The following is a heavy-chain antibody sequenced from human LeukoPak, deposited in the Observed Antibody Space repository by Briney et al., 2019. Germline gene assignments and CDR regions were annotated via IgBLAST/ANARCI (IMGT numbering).Heavy chain of an antibody. J-gene: IGHJ5*02. CDR1: GGSISSCY. V-gene: IGHV4-59*01. CDR2: IYYGGST. D-gene: IGHD4-11*01. CDR3: ARAQITTSGSNWFDP. Sequence: SETLSFTCTVSGGSISSCYWSWIRQPPGKGLEWIGYIYYGGSTNYNPSLKSRVTISVDTSKNQFSLKLSSVTAADTAVYYCARAQITTSGSNWFDPWGQGTLVTVSS.